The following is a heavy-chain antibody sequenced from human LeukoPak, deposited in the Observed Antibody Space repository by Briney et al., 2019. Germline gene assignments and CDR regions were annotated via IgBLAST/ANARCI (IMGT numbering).Heavy chain of an antibody. CDR2: MSTKSGNT. V-gene: IGHV1-8*01. CDR1: VYTFTSYD. D-gene: IGHD4-17*01. J-gene: IGHJ4*02. CDR3: ARTDGDLDY. Sequence: ASVKVSCKASVYTFTSYDINWVRQGTGQGLEWMGWMSTKSGNTGNAQKFQGRVTMTRDTSISTAYMELSSLRSDDTAVYYCARTDGDLDYWGQGTLVTVSS.